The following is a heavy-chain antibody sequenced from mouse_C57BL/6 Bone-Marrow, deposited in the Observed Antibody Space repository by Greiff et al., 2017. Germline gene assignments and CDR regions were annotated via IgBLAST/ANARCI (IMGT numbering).Heavy chain of an antibody. J-gene: IGHJ1*03. CDR3: TRGGDYWYFDV. Sequence: QVQLQQSGAELVRPGASVTLSCKASGYTFTDYEMHWVKQTPVHGLEWIGAIDPETGGTAYNQKFKGKAILTADKSSSTAYMEIRSLTSEDSAVYYCTRGGDYWYFDVWGTGTTVTVSS. V-gene: IGHV1-15*01. CDR2: IDPETGGT. CDR1: GYTFTDYE.